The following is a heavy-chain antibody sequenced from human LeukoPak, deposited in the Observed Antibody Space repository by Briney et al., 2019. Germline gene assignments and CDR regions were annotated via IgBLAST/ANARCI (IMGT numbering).Heavy chain of an antibody. J-gene: IGHJ5*02. CDR1: GFTLSSFW. D-gene: IGHD3-10*01. CDR3: AGDLLVRGVRFDP. Sequence: GGSLRLSCVASGFTLSSFWMHWVRQAPGKGLVWVSRINSDGSSTTYADSVKGRFTISRDNAKNTLYLQMNSLRAEDTAVYYCAGDLLVRGVRFDPWGQGTQVTVSS. V-gene: IGHV3-74*01. CDR2: INSDGSST.